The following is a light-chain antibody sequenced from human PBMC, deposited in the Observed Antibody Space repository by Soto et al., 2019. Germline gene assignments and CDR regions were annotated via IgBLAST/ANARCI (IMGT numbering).Light chain of an antibody. J-gene: IGKJ1*01. CDR1: QSISSW. Sequence: DIQMTQSPSTLPASVGDTVTITCRASQSISSWLSWYQQKPGKAPKLLIYAASTLQTGVPSRFTGSGSGTDFTLTISSLQPEDFATYYCQQSYSTPQTFGQGTKVDIK. V-gene: IGKV1-39*01. CDR2: AAS. CDR3: QQSYSTPQT.